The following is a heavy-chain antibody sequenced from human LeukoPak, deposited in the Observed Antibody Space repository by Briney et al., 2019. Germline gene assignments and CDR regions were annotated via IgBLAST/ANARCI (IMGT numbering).Heavy chain of an antibody. CDR2: IYYSGST. CDR1: GGSISSYY. D-gene: IGHD3-3*01. CDR3: ARGKAEYYDFWSGTIFDY. V-gene: IGHV4-59*01. J-gene: IGHJ4*02. Sequence: PSETLSLTCTVSGGSISSYYRSWIRQPPGKGLEWIGYIYYSGSTNYNPSLKSRVTISADTSKNQFSLKLSSVTAADTAVYYCARGKAEYYDFWSGTIFDYWGQGTLVTVSS.